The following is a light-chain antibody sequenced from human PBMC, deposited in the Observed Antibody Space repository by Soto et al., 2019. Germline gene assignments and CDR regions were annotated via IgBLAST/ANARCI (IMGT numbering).Light chain of an antibody. CDR1: SSNIGAGYD. J-gene: IGLJ3*02. CDR2: GNS. V-gene: IGLV1-40*01. CDR3: QSYESSLRGRV. Sequence: QSVLTQPPSVSGAPGQRVTISCTWNSSNIGAGYDVHGYQQLPGTAPKLLIYGNSNRPSGVPDRCPGSKSGTSASRAITGVQAEDEADYYCQSYESSLRGRVFGGGTQLTVL.